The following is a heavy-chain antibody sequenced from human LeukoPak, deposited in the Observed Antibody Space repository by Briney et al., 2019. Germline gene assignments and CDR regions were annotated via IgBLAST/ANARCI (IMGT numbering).Heavy chain of an antibody. CDR2: IIPIFGTA. CDR3: ALPMGYYDSSGYRY. CDR1: GGTFSSYA. J-gene: IGHJ4*02. Sequence: GASVKVSCKASGGTFSSYAISWVRQAPGQGLEWMGGIIPIFGTANYAQKFQGRVTITADESTSTAYMELSSLRSEDTAVYYCALPMGYYDSSGYRYWGQGTLVTVSS. D-gene: IGHD3-22*01. V-gene: IGHV1-69*13.